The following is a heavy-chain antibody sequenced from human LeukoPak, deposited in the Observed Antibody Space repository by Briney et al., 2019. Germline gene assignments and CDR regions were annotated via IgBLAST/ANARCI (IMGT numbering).Heavy chain of an antibody. CDR2: ISNSAGST. CDR1: GFTFSSYA. D-gene: IGHD3-10*01. V-gene: IGHV3-23*01. J-gene: IGHJ4*02. Sequence: GGSLRLSCAASGFTFSSYAMSWVREAPGKGLEWVSVISNSAGSTFYADSVKGRFTISRDNSKNTRYLQMNSPRAEDTAVYYCAKRASGSGTSLYYFDYWGQGTLVTVSS. CDR3: AKRASGSGTSLYYFDY.